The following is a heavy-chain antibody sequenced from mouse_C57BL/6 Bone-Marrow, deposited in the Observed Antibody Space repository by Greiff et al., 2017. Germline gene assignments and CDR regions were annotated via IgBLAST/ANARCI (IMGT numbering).Heavy chain of an antibody. CDR1: GFNFTDYY. Sequence: EVHLVESGGGLVQPGGSLSLSCAASGFNFTDYYRSWVSQPPGKALEWLGFIRNKANGYTTEYSASVKGRCTISRDNSQSILYLQLNALRSGDSATYYCARYSLPGFAYWGQGTLGTVSA. J-gene: IGHJ3*01. CDR3: ARYSLPGFAY. CDR2: IRNKANGYTT. V-gene: IGHV7-3*01. D-gene: IGHD5-5*01.